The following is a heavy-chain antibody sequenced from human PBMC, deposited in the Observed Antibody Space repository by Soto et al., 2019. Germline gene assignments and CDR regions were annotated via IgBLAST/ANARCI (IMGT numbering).Heavy chain of an antibody. Sequence: GGSLRLSCAASGFTFSGSAMHWVRQASGKGLEWVGRIRSKGNSYATAYAASVKGRFTISRDDSKNTAYLQMNSLKTEDTAVYYCTRLLSDAFDIWGQGTMVTVS. CDR2: IRSKGNSYAT. V-gene: IGHV3-73*01. CDR3: TRLLSDAFDI. CDR1: GFTFSGSA. J-gene: IGHJ3*02.